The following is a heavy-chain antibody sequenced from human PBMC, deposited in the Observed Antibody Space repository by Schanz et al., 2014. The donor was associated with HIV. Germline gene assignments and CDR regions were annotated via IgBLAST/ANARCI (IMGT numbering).Heavy chain of an antibody. V-gene: IGHV3-74*01. D-gene: IGHD3-9*01. J-gene: IGHJ4*02. CDR3: AKADEIRHFDWYHPPCDS. CDR1: GFTFSSHW. CDR2: INSNEGTT. Sequence: EVQLVESGGGLVQPGGSLRLSCAASGFTFSSHWMHWVRQAPGKGLVWVSRINSNEGTTDYADSVKGRFTISRDNAKNTLYLQMNSLRVEDTAVYYCAKADEIRHFDWYHPPCDSWGQGTLVTVSS.